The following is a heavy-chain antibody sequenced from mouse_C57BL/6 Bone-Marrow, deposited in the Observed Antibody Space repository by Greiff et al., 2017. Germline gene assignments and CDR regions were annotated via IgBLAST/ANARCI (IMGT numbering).Heavy chain of an antibody. CDR3: SEDSAVYYCALGLGPYYAMDY. CDR1: YTFSRRVH. CDR2: GQGLEWFG. D-gene: IGHD4-1*01. V-gene: IGHV1-87*01. J-gene: IGHJ4*01. Sequence: VQGVESGPELARPWASVKISCPAFYTFSRRVHFAIRDTTYWMQWVKQRPGQGLEWFGAIYPGNGDTSYNQKFKGKATLTVDKSSSTAYMQLSSLTSEDSAVYYCALGLGPYYAMDYWGQGTSVTVSS.